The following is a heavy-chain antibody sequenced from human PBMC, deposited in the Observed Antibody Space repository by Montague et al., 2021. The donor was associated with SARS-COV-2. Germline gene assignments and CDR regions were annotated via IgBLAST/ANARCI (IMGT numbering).Heavy chain of an antibody. CDR3: AHSQTKYSGSYFGAFDI. D-gene: IGHD1-26*01. Sequence: PALVKPTQTLTLTCTFSGFSLSTVGVGVGWIRQPPGKALEWLALIHWDDDDFYSPSLKSRLTTTKDTSKKQVVLIMTNMDPVDTATYYCAHSQTKYSGSYFGAFDIWGKGTTATVSS. V-gene: IGHV2-5*02. J-gene: IGHJ6*04. CDR2: IHWDDDD. CDR1: GFSLSTVGVG.